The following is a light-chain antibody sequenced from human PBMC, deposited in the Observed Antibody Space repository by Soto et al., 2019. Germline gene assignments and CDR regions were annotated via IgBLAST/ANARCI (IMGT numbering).Light chain of an antibody. V-gene: IGLV2-14*01. J-gene: IGLJ1*01. CDR2: EVS. CDR3: SSYTHTSPAYV. Sequence: QCSLTQPSSLSGSPGESITISCTGTSSDIGGYNYVSCYQQRPGEAPKVMLYEVSNRPSGVSNRFSGSKSGNTASLTISGLQPEDEAAYSCSSYTHTSPAYVYGPGTKVTVL. CDR1: SSDIGGYNY.